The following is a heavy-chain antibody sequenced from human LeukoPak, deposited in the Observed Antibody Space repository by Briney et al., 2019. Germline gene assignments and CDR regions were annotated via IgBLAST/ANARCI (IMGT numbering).Heavy chain of an antibody. CDR3: AREAGKLGINY. J-gene: IGHJ4*02. CDR1: GGSISSYY. CDR2: IYYSGST. V-gene: IGHV4-59*01. Sequence: KTSETLSLTCTVSGGSISSYYWSWIRQPPGKGLEWIGYIYYSGSTNYNPSLKSRVTISVDTSKNQFSLKLSSVTAADTAVYYCAREAGKLGINYWGQGTLVTVSS. D-gene: IGHD7-27*01.